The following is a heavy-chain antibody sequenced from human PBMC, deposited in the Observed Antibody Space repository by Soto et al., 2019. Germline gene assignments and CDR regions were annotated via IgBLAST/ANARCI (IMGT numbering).Heavy chain of an antibody. CDR2: ISYDRSNK. CDR1: GFTFSSYG. D-gene: IGHD1-26*01. CDR3: AKATGNRYSGSALQGVDY. J-gene: IGHJ4*02. V-gene: IGHV3-30*18. Sequence: PGGSLRLSCAASGFTFSSYGMHWVRQAPGKGLEWVAVISYDRSNKYYADSVKGRFTISRDNSKNTLYLQMNSLRAEDTAVYYCAKATGNRYSGSALQGVDYWGQGTLVTVSS.